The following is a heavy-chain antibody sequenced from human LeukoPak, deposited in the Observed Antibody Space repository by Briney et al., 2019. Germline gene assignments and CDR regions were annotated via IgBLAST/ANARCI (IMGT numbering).Heavy chain of an antibody. J-gene: IGHJ4*02. CDR2: IYYSGST. CDR3: ASGSYGITIDY. CDR1: GGSISSGGYY. D-gene: IGHD1-26*01. V-gene: IGHV4-31*03. Sequence: PSETLSLTCTVSGGSISSGGYYWSWIRQHPGKGLEWIGYIYYSGSTYYNPSLKSRVTISVDTSKNQFSLKLSSVTAADTAVYYCASGSYGITIDYWGQGTLVTVSS.